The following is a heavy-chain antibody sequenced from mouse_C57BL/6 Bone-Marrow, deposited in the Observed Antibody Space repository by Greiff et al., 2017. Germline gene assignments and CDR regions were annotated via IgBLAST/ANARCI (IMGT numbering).Heavy chain of an antibody. V-gene: IGHV1-50*01. Sequence: QVQLKQPGAELVKPGASVKLSCKASGYTFTSYWMQWVKQRPGQGLEWIGEIDPSDSYTNYNQKFKGKATLTVDTSSSTAYMQLSSRTSEDSAVYYCARERAYGSSPYYFDYWGQGTTLTVSS. D-gene: IGHD1-1*01. J-gene: IGHJ2*01. CDR3: ARERAYGSSPYYFDY. CDR2: IDPSDSYT. CDR1: GYTFTSYW.